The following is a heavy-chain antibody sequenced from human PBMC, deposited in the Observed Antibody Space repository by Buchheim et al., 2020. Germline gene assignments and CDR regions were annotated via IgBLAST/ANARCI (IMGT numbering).Heavy chain of an antibody. CDR1: GFTLTGYY. J-gene: IGHJ4*02. Sequence: QVQLVQSGAEVKKPGASVKVSCKASGFTLTGYYMHWVRQAPGQGLEWMGWINPDCGGTNYAQKFQGRVTMPSDTSINTAYMELSSLTSGDSAVYYCARTSSFDYWGQGTL. CDR2: INPDCGGT. CDR3: ARTSSFDY. V-gene: IGHV1-2*02.